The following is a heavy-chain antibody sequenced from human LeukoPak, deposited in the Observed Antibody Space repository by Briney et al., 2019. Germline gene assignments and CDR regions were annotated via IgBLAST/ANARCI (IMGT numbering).Heavy chain of an antibody. D-gene: IGHD6-13*01. Sequence: GESLKISCKGSGFSFTTSWIGWVRQVPGKGLEWMGIIYPGDSDTRYSPSFQGQVTISADTSIRNVYLQWSSLKASDTAMYYCARHGAAAIDYWGQGTLVTVSS. CDR2: IYPGDSDT. V-gene: IGHV5-51*01. J-gene: IGHJ4*02. CDR1: GFSFTTSW. CDR3: ARHGAAAIDY.